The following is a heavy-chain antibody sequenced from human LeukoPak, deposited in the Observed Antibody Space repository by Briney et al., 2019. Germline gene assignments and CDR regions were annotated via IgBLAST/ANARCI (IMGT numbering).Heavy chain of an antibody. CDR1: GFTFSSYS. Sequence: GGSLRLSCAASGFTFSSYSMNWVRQAPGKGLEWVSGISWNSGSIGYADSVKGRFTISRDNAKNSLYLQMNSLRAEDTALYYCAKSLWVAGSDYWGQGTLVTVSS. D-gene: IGHD6-19*01. CDR3: AKSLWVAGSDY. J-gene: IGHJ4*02. CDR2: ISWNSGSI. V-gene: IGHV3-9*01.